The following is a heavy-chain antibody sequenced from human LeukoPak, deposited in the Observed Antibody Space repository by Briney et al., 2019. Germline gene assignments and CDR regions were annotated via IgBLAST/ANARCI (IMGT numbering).Heavy chain of an antibody. D-gene: IGHD2-15*01. Sequence: PSETLSLTCTVSGGSISGYYWSWIRQPAGKGLEWIGRVYTSGSTNYNPSLKSRVTMSVDTSKNQFSLKLSSVTAADTAVYYCARNQYSSWYYYNSWFDPWGQGTLVTVSS. V-gene: IGHV4-4*07. CDR1: GGSISGYY. J-gene: IGHJ5*02. CDR3: ARNQYSSWYYYNSWFDP. CDR2: VYTSGST.